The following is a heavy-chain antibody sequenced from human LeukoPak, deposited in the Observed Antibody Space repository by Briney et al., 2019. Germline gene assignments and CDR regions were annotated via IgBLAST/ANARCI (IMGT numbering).Heavy chain of an antibody. J-gene: IGHJ5*02. CDR2: IYSGGYT. CDR3: AREVSGLFNWFDP. CDR1: GFTVNNNY. Sequence: GGSLRLSCAASGFTVNNNYMSWVRQAPGRGLEWVSVIYSGGYTYYAGSVKGRFTISRDNSKNTLYLQMNSLRTEDTAVYYCAREVSGLFNWFDPWGQGTLVTVSS. D-gene: IGHD3-22*01. V-gene: IGHV3-53*01.